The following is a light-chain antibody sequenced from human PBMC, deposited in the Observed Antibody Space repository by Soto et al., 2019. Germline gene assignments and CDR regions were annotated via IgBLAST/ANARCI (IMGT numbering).Light chain of an antibody. CDR3: SSYTSSSTLV. V-gene: IGLV2-14*01. CDR1: SSDVGGYHY. J-gene: IGLJ2*01. CDR2: EVS. Sequence: QSVLTQPASVSGSPGQSITISCTGTSSDVGGYHYVSWYQQHPGEAPKLLLYEVSHRPSGVSDRFSGSKSGNTASLTISGLQAEDEADYYCSSYTSSSTLVFGGGTQLTVL.